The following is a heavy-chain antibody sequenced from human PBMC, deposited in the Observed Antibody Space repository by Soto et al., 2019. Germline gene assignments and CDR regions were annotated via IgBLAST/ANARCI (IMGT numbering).Heavy chain of an antibody. CDR1: GASISGFY. CDR2: IYATGTT. J-gene: IGHJ6*02. V-gene: IGHV4-4*07. D-gene: IGHD5-18*01. Sequence: SETLSLTCTVSGASISGFYWSWIRKSAGKGLEWIGRIYATGTTDYNPSLKSRVMMSVDTSKNQVSLTVSSVTAADTAVYYCARRGDRKRSTSGSLGYLYGLDVWGQGTAVTVSS. CDR3: ARRGDRKRSTSGSLGYLYGLDV.